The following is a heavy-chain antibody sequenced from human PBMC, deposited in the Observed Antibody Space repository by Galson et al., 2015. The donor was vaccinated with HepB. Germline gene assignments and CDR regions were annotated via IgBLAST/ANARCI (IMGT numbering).Heavy chain of an antibody. D-gene: IGHD2-2*01. CDR2: ISAYNGNT. V-gene: IGHV1-18*04. CDR3: ARNRMYQLLWGGVYYYYGMDV. CDR1: GYTFTSYG. J-gene: IGHJ6*02. Sequence: SVKVSCKASGYTFTSYGISWVRQAPGQGLEWMGWISAYNGNTNYAQKLQGRVTMTTDTSTSTAYMELRSLRSDDTAVYYCARNRMYQLLWGGVYYYYGMDVWGQGTTVTVSS.